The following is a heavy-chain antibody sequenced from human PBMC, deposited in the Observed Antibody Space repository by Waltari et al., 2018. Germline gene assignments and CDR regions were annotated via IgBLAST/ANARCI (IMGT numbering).Heavy chain of an antibody. Sequence: EVQLVESGGGLVQPGGSLRLSCAASGFPFSGYSMNWVRQGPGKRLEWVSYISGSNNTTYYADSVKGRFTISRDNAKNSLYLQMNDLRAEDTAVYYCATVLVGAQPVYDAFDIWGQGTMVTVSS. V-gene: IGHV3-48*04. J-gene: IGHJ3*02. CDR2: ISGSNNTT. CDR1: GFPFSGYS. D-gene: IGHD1-26*01. CDR3: ATVLVGAQPVYDAFDI.